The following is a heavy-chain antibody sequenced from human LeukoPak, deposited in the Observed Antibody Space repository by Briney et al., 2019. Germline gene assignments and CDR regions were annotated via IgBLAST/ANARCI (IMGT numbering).Heavy chain of an antibody. CDR2: ISSSSSYI. V-gene: IGHV3-21*01. D-gene: IGHD3-3*01. CDR3: ARDLGFKDFWSGLYGMDV. CDR1: GFTFSSYS. J-gene: IGHJ6*02. Sequence: GGSLRLSCAASGFTFSSYSMNWVRQAPGKGLGWVSSISSSSSYIYYADSVKGRFTISRDNAKNSLYLQMNSLRAEDTAVYYCARDLGFKDFWSGLYGMDVWGQGTTVTVSS.